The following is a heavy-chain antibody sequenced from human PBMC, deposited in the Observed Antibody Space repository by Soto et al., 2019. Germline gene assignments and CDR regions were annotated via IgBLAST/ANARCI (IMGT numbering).Heavy chain of an antibody. CDR3: ARITHKRIYDD. CDR1: GYTFTNYY. V-gene: IGHV1-46*01. J-gene: IGHJ4*02. D-gene: IGHD1-20*01. CDR2: INPSGGGT. Sequence: ASVKVSCKASGYTFTNYYMHWVRQAPGQGLEWMGIINPSGGGTNYAQKFQGRVTMTRDTSTSTFYMELNSLRSEDTAVYDCARITHKRIYDDWGQGTLVTVS.